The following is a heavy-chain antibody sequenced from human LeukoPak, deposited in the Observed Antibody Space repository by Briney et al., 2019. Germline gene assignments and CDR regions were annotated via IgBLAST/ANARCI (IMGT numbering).Heavy chain of an antibody. D-gene: IGHD2-2*02. J-gene: IGHJ4*02. V-gene: IGHV3-23*01. CDR2: FSGSGGST. Sequence: GGSLRLSCAASAFTFSDYAMSWVRQAPGKGLEWVSAFSGSGGSTYYADSVKGRFTISRDNSKNTLYLQMNSLRAEDTAVYYCAKDVGYCSSTTCYKPFDYWGQGTLVTVSS. CDR3: AKDVGYCSSTTCYKPFDY. CDR1: AFTFSDYA.